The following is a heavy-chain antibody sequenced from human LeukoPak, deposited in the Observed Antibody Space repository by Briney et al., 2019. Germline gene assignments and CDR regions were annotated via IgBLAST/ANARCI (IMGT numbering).Heavy chain of an antibody. CDR3: ARDQSLVAYSSTWFDY. J-gene: IGHJ4*02. CDR2: ISAYNGNT. V-gene: IGHV1-18*01. CDR1: GYTFTNYG. D-gene: IGHD6-13*01. Sequence: ASVKVSCKASGYTFTNYGISWVRQAPGQELEWMGWISAYNGNTDYAQNLQGRVTMTTDTLTSTAYMELRSLRSDDTAVYYCARDQSLVAYSSTWFDYWGQGTPVTVSS.